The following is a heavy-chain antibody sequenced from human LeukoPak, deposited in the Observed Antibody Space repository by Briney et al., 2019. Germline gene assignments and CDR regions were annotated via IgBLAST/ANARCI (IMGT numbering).Heavy chain of an antibody. CDR2: LSAGGGNT. J-gene: IGHJ4*02. V-gene: IGHV3-23*01. Sequence: PGGSLRLSCVASGFIFSNYAMRWVRQAPGKGLEWVSTLSAGGGNTYYADSVKGRFTISRVTSKNTVYLQMNSLRAEDTAVYFCAKRGGSIWYQFDSWGQGTLVTVSS. CDR3: AKRGGSIWYQFDS. D-gene: IGHD6-13*01. CDR1: GFIFSNYA.